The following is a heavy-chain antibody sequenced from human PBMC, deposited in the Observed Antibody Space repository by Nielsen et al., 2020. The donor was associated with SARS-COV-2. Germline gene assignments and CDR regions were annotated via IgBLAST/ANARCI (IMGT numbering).Heavy chain of an antibody. CDR3: AKIDDRTSGYDDY. V-gene: IGHV3-9*01. CDR2: IRWNSGSI. Sequence: SLKISCAASGFTFDDYAMHWVRQAPGKGVEWVSGIRWNSGSIGYAYSVKGRFTISRDNAKNSLYLQMNSLRAEDTALYYCAKIDDRTSGYDDYWGQGTLVTVSS. D-gene: IGHD5-12*01. CDR1: GFTFDDYA. J-gene: IGHJ4*02.